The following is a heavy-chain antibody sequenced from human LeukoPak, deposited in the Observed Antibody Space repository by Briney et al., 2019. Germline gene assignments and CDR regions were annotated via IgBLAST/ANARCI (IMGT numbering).Heavy chain of an antibody. V-gene: IGHV4-61*05. Sequence: SETLSLTCTVSGGSISSSRYYRGWIRQPPGKGLEWIGYFHNSGTSTYNPSLKSRVTISADTSKNQFSLKLNSLTTADTAVYYCTRGVGWLIDYWGQGILVTVSS. CDR2: FHNSGTS. D-gene: IGHD3-16*01. CDR1: GGSISSSRYY. J-gene: IGHJ4*02. CDR3: TRGVGWLIDY.